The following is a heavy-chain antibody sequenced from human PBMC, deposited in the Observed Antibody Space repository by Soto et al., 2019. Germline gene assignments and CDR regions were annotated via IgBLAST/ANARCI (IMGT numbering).Heavy chain of an antibody. CDR3: ARSITFDWLFFDN. CDR1: GGSISRSNW. D-gene: IGHD3-9*01. CDR2: IHHSGST. Sequence: SETLSLTCAVSGGSISRSNWWSWVRQPPGKGLEWIGEIHHSGSTNYHPSLKSRVTISVDKSKNQFSLKLTSLTAADTAVYYCARSITFDWLFFDNWGQGTLVTVSS. V-gene: IGHV4-4*02. J-gene: IGHJ4*02.